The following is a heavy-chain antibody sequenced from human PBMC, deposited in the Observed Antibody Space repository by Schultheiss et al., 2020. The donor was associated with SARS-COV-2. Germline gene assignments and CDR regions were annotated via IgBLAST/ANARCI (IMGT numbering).Heavy chain of an antibody. V-gene: IGHV3-21*01. CDR1: GFTVSSNY. CDR3: SSSPRQQPNY. J-gene: IGHJ4*02. D-gene: IGHD6-13*01. CDR2: VSGSGGGT. Sequence: GGSLRLSCAASGFTVSSNYMTWVRQAPGKGLERVSVVSGSGGGTFYADSVKGRFTISRDNAKNSLYLQMNSLRAEDTAVYYCSSSPRQQPNYWGQGTLVTVSS.